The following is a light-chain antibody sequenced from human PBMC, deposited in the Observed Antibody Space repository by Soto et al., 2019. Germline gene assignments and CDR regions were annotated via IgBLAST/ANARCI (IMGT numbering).Light chain of an antibody. CDR3: QQLNSYPWT. Sequence: DIKMNQSPSSLSASVGDRVTITCRASQSITSYLNWYQQKPGKAPNLLIYAASSLQSGVPSRFRGSGSGTDFTLTISSLQPEDFATYYCQQLNSYPWTFGQGTKVDIK. V-gene: IGKV1-39*01. J-gene: IGKJ1*01. CDR2: AAS. CDR1: QSITSY.